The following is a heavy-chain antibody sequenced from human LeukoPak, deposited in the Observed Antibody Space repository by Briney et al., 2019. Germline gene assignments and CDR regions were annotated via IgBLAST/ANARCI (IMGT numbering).Heavy chain of an antibody. CDR2: LSYDGSNK. Sequence: PGGSLRLSCAASGFTFSSYGMHWVRQAPGKGLEWVAVLSYDGSNKYYADSVKGRFTISRDNSKNTLYLQMNSLRAEDTAVYYCAKDGICSSTSCHMGYYYYGMDVWGQGTTVTVSS. D-gene: IGHD2-2*02. V-gene: IGHV3-30*18. CDR1: GFTFSSYG. J-gene: IGHJ6*02. CDR3: AKDGICSSTSCHMGYYYYGMDV.